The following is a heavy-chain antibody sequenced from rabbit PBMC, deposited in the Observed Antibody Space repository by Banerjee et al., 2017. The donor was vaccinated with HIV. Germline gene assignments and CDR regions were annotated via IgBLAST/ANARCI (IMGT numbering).Heavy chain of an antibody. V-gene: IGHV1S7*01. CDR2: IYGDKGSP. Sequence: QLKETGGGLVQPGGSLTLSCKASGFDFSNYYMSWVRQAPGKGLEWIGIIYGDKGSPDYASWVNGRFTISSDNAQNTVDLQMSSLTAADTATYFCVRRNDGSGGYSFNLWGPGTLVTVS. J-gene: IGHJ4*01. CDR3: VRRNDGSGGYSFNL. D-gene: IGHD1-1*01. CDR1: GFDFSNYY.